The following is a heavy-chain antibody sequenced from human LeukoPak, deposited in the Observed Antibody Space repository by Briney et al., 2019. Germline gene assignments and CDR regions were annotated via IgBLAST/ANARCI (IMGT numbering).Heavy chain of an antibody. J-gene: IGHJ5*02. CDR1: GGSISSSSYY. CDR3: ARVSIVVVPAAWGWFDP. CDR2: IYYSGST. Sequence: SETLSLTCTVSGGSISSSSYYWGWIRQPPGKGLEWIGSIYYSGSTYYNPSLKSRVTISVDTSKNQFSLKLSSVTAADTAVYYCARVSIVVVPAAWGWFDPWGQGTLVTVSS. V-gene: IGHV4-39*07. D-gene: IGHD2-2*01.